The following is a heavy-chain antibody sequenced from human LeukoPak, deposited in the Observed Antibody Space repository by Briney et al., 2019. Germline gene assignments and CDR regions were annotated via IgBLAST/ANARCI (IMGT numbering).Heavy chain of an antibody. CDR3: ARGPITTRSHFDY. Sequence: GASVEVSCKASGGTFSSYAISWVRQAPGQGLEWMGGIIPIFGTANYAQKFQGRVTITADESTSTAYMELSSLRSEDTAVYYCARGPITTRSHFDYWGQGTLVTVSS. V-gene: IGHV1-69*13. D-gene: IGHD3-22*01. J-gene: IGHJ4*02. CDR1: GGTFSSYA. CDR2: IIPIFGTA.